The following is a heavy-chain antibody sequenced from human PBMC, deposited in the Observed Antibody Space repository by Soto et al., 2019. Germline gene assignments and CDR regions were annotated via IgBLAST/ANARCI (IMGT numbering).Heavy chain of an antibody. D-gene: IGHD2-2*01. CDR3: ARADRDIVVVPAAVLGY. CDR2: IWYDGSNK. J-gene: IGHJ4*02. Sequence: QVQLVESGGGVVQPGRSLRLSCAASGFTFSSYGMHWVRQAPGKGLEWVAVIWYDGSNKYYADSVNGRFTISRDNSKNTLYLQMNSLRAEDTAVYYCARADRDIVVVPAAVLGYWGQGTLVTVSS. V-gene: IGHV3-33*01. CDR1: GFTFSSYG.